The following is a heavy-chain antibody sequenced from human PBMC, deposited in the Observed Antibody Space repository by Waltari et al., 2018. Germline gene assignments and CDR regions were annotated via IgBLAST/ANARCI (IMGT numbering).Heavy chain of an antibody. D-gene: IGHD6-19*01. Sequence: QVQLVESGGSVVQPGRPLRLSCAASGFTFSNYGMHWVRRDPGKGLEWVAVIWYDGSKRYYADSVKGRFTISRDNSKNTLYLQMNSLRAEDTAVYYCARDPSVAGYYFDYWGQGTLVTVSS. CDR1: GFTFSNYG. CDR3: ARDPSVAGYYFDY. J-gene: IGHJ4*02. CDR2: IWYDGSKR. V-gene: IGHV3-33*01.